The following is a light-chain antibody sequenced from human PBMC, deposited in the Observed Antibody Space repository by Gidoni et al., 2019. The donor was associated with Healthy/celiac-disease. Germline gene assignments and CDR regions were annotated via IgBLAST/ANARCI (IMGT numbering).Light chain of an antibody. CDR1: QGISNY. J-gene: IGKJ2*03. V-gene: IGKV1-27*01. CDR3: QKYNSAPRS. CDR2: AAS. Sequence: DIQMTQSPSALSASVRDRVTITCRARQGISNYLAWYQQIPGKVPKLLIYAASTLQSGVPSRFSGSGSGTDFTLIISSLQPEDVASYYCQKYNSAPRSFGQGTKLEIK.